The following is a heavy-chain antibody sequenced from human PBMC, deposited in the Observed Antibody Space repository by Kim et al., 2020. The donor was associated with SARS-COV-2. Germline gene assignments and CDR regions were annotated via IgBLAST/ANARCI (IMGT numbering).Heavy chain of an antibody. V-gene: IGHV1-69*04. CDR3: ARGEDIVVVPAAAFDP. CDR1: GGTFSSYA. CDR2: IIPILGIA. D-gene: IGHD2-2*01. J-gene: IGHJ5*02. Sequence: SVKVSCKASGGTFSSYAISWVRQAPGQGLEWMGRIIPILGIANYAQKFQGRVTITADKSTSTAYMELSSLRSEDTAVYYCARGEDIVVVPAAAFDPWGQGTLVTVSS.